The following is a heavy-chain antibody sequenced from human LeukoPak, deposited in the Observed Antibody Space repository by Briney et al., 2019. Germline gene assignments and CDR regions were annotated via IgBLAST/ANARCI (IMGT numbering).Heavy chain of an antibody. CDR3: AKPKPRYYVFWRGYWGGGDAFDI. D-gene: IGHD3-3*01. CDR1: GFTFDDYA. J-gene: IGHJ3*02. Sequence: PGGSLRLSCAASGFTFDDYAMHWVRQAPGKGLEWVSGISWNSGSIGYADSVKGRFTISRDNAKNSLYLQMNSLRAEDTALYYWAKPKPRYYVFWRGYWGGGDAFDIWGQGTMATFFS. CDR2: ISWNSGSI. V-gene: IGHV3-9*01.